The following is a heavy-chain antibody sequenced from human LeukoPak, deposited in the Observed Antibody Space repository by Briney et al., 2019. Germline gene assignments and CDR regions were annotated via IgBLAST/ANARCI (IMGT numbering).Heavy chain of an antibody. Sequence: SKTLSLTCTVSGGSISRYYWSWIRQPPGKGLEWIGYIYYSGSTNYNPSLKSRVTISVDTSKNQFSLKLTSVTAADTAVYYCARTTEGGYTYGYFYYYYMDVWGKGTTVTISS. V-gene: IGHV4-59*01. J-gene: IGHJ6*03. D-gene: IGHD5-18*01. CDR1: GGSISRYY. CDR3: ARTTEGGYTYGYFYYYYMDV. CDR2: IYYSGST.